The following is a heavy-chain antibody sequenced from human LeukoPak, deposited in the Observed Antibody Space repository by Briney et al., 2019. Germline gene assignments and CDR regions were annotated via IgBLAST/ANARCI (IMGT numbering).Heavy chain of an antibody. CDR1: GFTFSSYG. V-gene: IGHV3-33*06. CDR2: IWYDGSNK. Sequence: GGSLRLSCAASGFTFSSYGMHWVRQAPGKGLEWVAVIWYDGSNKYYADSVKGRFTISRDNSKNTLYLQMNSLRAEDTAVYYCAKSGVAAAGTRDYWGQGTLVTVSS. J-gene: IGHJ4*02. CDR3: AKSGVAAAGTRDY. D-gene: IGHD6-13*01.